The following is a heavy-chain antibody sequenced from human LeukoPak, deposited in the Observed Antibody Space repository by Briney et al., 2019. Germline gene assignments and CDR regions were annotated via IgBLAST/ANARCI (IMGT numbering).Heavy chain of an antibody. CDR1: GGSISSYY. Sequence: SETLSLTCTVSGGSISSYYWSWIRQPPGKGLEWIGYIYYSGSTNYNPSLKSRVTISVDTSKNQFSLKLSSVTAADTAVYYCARDHRGCSSTSCYTVFDYWGQGTLVTVSS. CDR2: IYYSGST. V-gene: IGHV4-59*01. J-gene: IGHJ4*02. D-gene: IGHD2-2*02. CDR3: ARDHRGCSSTSCYTVFDY.